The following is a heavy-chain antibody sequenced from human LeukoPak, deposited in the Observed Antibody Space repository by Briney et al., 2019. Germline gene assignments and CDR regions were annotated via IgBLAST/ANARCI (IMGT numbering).Heavy chain of an antibody. V-gene: IGHV1-46*01. CDR1: GYTFTSYY. J-gene: IGHJ6*03. Sequence: ASVKVSCKASGYTFTSYYMHWVRQAPGQGLEWMGIINPSGGSTSYAQKFQGRVTMTRDTSTSTVYMELSSLRSEDTAMYYCARGRGYSYGFDRWYYYYYMDVWGKGTTVTVSS. D-gene: IGHD5-18*01. CDR2: INPSGGST. CDR3: ARGRGYSYGFDRWYYYYYMDV.